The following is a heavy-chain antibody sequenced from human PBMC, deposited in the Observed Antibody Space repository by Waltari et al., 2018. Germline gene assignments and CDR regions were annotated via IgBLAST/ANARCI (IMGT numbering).Heavy chain of an antibody. V-gene: IGHV3-23*01. J-gene: IGHJ4*02. CDR3: ASLPAVFGAPLDY. Sequence: EVQLLESGGDLVQPGGSLRLSCAAAGFTFRSYAMSCVRQAPGKGLEWVSLISGNSGNIYYADSVKGRFTISRDNSKNTLYIQMNSLRAADTAIYYCASLPAVFGAPLDYWGQGALVTVSS. D-gene: IGHD3-16*01. CDR1: GFTFRSYA. CDR2: ISGNSGNI.